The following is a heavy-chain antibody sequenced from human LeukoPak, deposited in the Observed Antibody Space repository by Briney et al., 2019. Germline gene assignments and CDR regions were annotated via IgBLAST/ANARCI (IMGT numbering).Heavy chain of an antibody. CDR3: ARLAPNREVITGTAYYFYYMDV. V-gene: IGHV4-4*07. CDR2: IYTSGST. Sequence: SETLSLTCTVSGGSISSYYWSWVRQPAGKGLEWIGRIYTSGSTNYNPSLKSRVTISVDTSKNQFSLKLSSVTAADTAVYYCARLAPNREVITGTAYYFYYMDVWGKGTTFTVSS. J-gene: IGHJ6*03. D-gene: IGHD1-20*01. CDR1: GGSISSYY.